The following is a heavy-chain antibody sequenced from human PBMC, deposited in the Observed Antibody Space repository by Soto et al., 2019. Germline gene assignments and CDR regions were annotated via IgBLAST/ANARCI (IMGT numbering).Heavy chain of an antibody. J-gene: IGHJ4*02. CDR3: ARTISAAGHSSGWFPFDH. Sequence: SVKVSCKASGGTFSSYAFSWVRQAPGQGLEWMGGIIPIFGTTNYAQKFQGRVTITADESTSTAYMELSSLRSEDTAVYYCARTISAAGHSSGWFPFDHWGQGTLVTVSS. D-gene: IGHD6-19*01. CDR2: IIPIFGTT. CDR1: GGTFSSYA. V-gene: IGHV1-69*13.